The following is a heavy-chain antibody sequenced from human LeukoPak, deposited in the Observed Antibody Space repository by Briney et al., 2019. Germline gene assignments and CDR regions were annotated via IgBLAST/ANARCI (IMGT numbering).Heavy chain of an antibody. Sequence: ASVKVSCKASGCTFTSYGISWVRQAPGQGLEWMGWISAYNGNTNYAQKLQGRVTMTTDTSTSTAYVELRSLRSDDTAVYYCARDLHYYDSSGYYYWGQGTLVTVSS. D-gene: IGHD3-22*01. CDR3: ARDLHYYDSSGYYY. CDR1: GCTFTSYG. J-gene: IGHJ4*02. CDR2: ISAYNGNT. V-gene: IGHV1-18*01.